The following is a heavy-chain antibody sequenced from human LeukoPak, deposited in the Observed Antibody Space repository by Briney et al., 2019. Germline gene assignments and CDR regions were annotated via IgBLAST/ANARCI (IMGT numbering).Heavy chain of an antibody. J-gene: IGHJ1*01. D-gene: IGHD1-14*01. CDR3: ARARNPERYFQH. Sequence: SQSLSLTCTVSGGSISSGGYYWSWIRQHPGKGLEWIGYIYYSGSTYCNPSLKSRVTISVDTSKNQFSLKLSSVTAADTAVYYCARARNPERYFQHWGQGTLVTVSS. V-gene: IGHV4-31*03. CDR1: GGSISSGGYY. CDR2: IYYSGST.